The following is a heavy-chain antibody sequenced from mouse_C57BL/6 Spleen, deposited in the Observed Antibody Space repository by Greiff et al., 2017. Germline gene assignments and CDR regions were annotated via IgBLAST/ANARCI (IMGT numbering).Heavy chain of an antibody. D-gene: IGHD1-1*01. V-gene: IGHV1-64*01. CDR3: SRCIITTVVPGY. J-gene: IGHJ3*01. CDR2: IHPNSGST. Sequence: QVQLQQPGAELVKPGASVTLSCKASGFTFTSYWMHWVKQRPGQGLEWLGMIHPNSGSTNYNEQFKSKARLTIDKSSSTAYMQLSSLTSEDSAVYYCSRCIITTVVPGYWGPGTMVTVSA. CDR1: GFTFTSYW.